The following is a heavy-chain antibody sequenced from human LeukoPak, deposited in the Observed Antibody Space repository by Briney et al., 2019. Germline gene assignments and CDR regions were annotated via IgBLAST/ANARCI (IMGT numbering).Heavy chain of an antibody. D-gene: IGHD3-3*01. CDR3: ARRYDFWSGYPPPLDY. V-gene: IGHV4-59*12. Sequence: SETLSLTCTVSGGSISSYYRSWIRQPPGKGLEWIGYIYYSGSTNYNPSLKSRVTISVDTSKNQFSLKLSSVTAADTAVYYCARRYDFWSGYPPPLDYWGQGTLVTVSS. CDR1: GGSISSYY. J-gene: IGHJ4*02. CDR2: IYYSGST.